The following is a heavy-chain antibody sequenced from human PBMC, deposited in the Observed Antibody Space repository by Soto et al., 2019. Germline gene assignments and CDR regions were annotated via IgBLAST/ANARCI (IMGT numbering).Heavy chain of an antibody. D-gene: IGHD7-27*01. CDR3: ASLHRCRWGLFDY. V-gene: IGHV1-2*02. CDR1: GYTFTVDY. CDR2: INPNSGGT. J-gene: IGHJ4*02. Sequence: ASVKGSRKGAGYTFTVDYGRWGRLAQGQGLEWMGWINPNSGGTNYAQKFQGRLTMTRDTSISTAYMERSRLSSDDTAVYYCASLHRCRWGLFDYWGQGTLVT.